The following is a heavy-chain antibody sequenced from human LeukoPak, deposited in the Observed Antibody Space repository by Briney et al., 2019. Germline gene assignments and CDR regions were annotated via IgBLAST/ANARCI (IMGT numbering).Heavy chain of an antibody. Sequence: GGSLRLSCAASGFTFNSYAMSWVRQAPGKGLEWVSVISGSGGSTYYADSVKGRFAISRDNSKNTLYLQMNSLRAEDTAVYYCAKEITQQWLVRGDAFDIWGQGTMVTVSS. D-gene: IGHD6-19*01. CDR3: AKEITQQWLVRGDAFDI. CDR2: ISGSGGST. J-gene: IGHJ3*02. V-gene: IGHV3-23*01. CDR1: GFTFNSYA.